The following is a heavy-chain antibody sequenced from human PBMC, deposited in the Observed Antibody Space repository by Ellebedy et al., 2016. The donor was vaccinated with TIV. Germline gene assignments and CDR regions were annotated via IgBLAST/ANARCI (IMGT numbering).Heavy chain of an antibody. V-gene: IGHV1-18*01. Sequence: ASVKVSXXASGGTFSSYAISWVRQAPGQGLEWMGWISAYNGNTNYAQKLQGRVTMTTDTSTSTAYMELRSLRSDDTAVYYCARLYSSSSPTDYWGQGTLVTVSS. J-gene: IGHJ4*02. D-gene: IGHD6-6*01. CDR1: GGTFSSYA. CDR3: ARLYSSSSPTDY. CDR2: ISAYNGNT.